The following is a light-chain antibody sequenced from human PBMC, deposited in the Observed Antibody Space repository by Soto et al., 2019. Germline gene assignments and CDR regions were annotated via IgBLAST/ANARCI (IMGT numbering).Light chain of an antibody. CDR3: CSYTSYSPYV. CDR1: SSDFGGYNF. J-gene: IGLJ1*01. CDR2: AVS. V-gene: IGLV2-14*01. Sequence: QSALTQPASVSGSPGQSITISCTGTSSDFGGYNFVSWYQHRPGKAPKLMIYAVSNRPSGVSNRFSGSKSGNTASLTISGLQAEDEADYYCCSYTSYSPYVFGNGKKVSV.